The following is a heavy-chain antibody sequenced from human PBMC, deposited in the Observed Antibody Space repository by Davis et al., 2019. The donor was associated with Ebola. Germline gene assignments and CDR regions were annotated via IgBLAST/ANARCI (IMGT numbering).Heavy chain of an antibody. CDR2: IIPILGIA. Sequence: SVKVSCKASGGTFSSYAISWVRQAPGQGLEWMGGIIPILGIANYAQKFQGRVTITADESTSTAYMELSSLRSEDTAVYYCARDGSSSHSYYYYMDVWGKGTTVTVSS. CDR3: ARDGSSSHSYYYYMDV. CDR1: GGTFSSYA. D-gene: IGHD3-3*01. V-gene: IGHV1-69*10. J-gene: IGHJ6*03.